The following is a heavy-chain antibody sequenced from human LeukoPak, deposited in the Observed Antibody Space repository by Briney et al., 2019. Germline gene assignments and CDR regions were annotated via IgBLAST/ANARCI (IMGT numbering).Heavy chain of an antibody. CDR1: GFTFSSYA. CDR2: ISHDGSNK. V-gene: IGHV3-30*04. J-gene: IGHJ6*03. Sequence: GSLRLSCAASGFTFSSYAMHWVRQAPGKGLEWVAVISHDGSNKYYADSVKGRFTISRDNSKNTLYLQMNSLRAEDTAVYYCARESGSRSYYYYMDVWGKGTTVTVSS. CDR3: ARESGSRSYYYYMDV. D-gene: IGHD2-2*01.